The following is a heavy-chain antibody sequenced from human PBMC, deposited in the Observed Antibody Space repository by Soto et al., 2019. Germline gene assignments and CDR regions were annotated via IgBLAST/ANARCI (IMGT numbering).Heavy chain of an antibody. D-gene: IGHD3-16*01. CDR2: ISAYNGNT. V-gene: IGHV1-18*01. CDR3: AREYYDYVWENDYYYYGMDV. CDR1: GYTFTSYG. Sequence: ASVKVSCKASGYTFTSYGISWVRQAPGQGLEWMGWISAYNGNTNYAQKLQGRVTMTTDTSTSTAYMELRSLRSDDTAVYYCAREYYDYVWENDYYYYGMDVWGQGTTVTVSS. J-gene: IGHJ6*02.